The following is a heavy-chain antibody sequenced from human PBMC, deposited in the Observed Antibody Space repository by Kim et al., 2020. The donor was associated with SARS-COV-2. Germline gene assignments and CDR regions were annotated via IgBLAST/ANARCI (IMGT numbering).Heavy chain of an antibody. J-gene: IGHJ6*02. V-gene: IGHV4-39*01. Sequence: SETLSLTCTVSGDSISSSNYYWGWIRRPPGKGLEWIGSVYYSGSAYYKPSLKSRVIISVDRSRNQFSLKLSSMTAADTAVYYCARHFDYYYYAMDVWCQG. CDR2: VYYSGSA. CDR1: GDSISSSNYY. D-gene: IGHD3-3*01. CDR3: ARHFDYYYYAMDV.